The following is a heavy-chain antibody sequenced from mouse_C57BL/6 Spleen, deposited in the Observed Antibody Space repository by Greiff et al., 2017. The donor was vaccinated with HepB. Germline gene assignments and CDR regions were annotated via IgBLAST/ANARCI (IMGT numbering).Heavy chain of an antibody. CDR2: ISSGGDYI. CDR3: TREGFDYGSLAY. CDR1: GFTFSSYA. J-gene: IGHJ3*01. V-gene: IGHV5-9-1*02. D-gene: IGHD1-1*01. Sequence: EVQLVESGEGLVKPGGSLKLSCAASGFTFSSYAMSWVRQTPEKRLEWVAYISSGGDYIYYADTVKGRFTISRDNARNTLYLQMSSLKSEDTAMYYCTREGFDYGSLAYWGQGTLVTVSA.